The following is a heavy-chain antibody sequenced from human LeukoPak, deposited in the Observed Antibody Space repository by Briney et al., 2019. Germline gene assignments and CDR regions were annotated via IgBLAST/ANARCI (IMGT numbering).Heavy chain of an antibody. CDR1: GFTFSSYS. J-gene: IGHJ4*02. Sequence: GGSLRLSCAASGFTFSSYSMNWVRQAPGKGLEWVSYISSSSSTIYYADSVKGRFTISRDNAKNSLYLQMNSLRAEDTAVYYCARDRSPLMVRGVINALDYWGQGTLVTVSS. CDR2: ISSSSSTI. D-gene: IGHD3-10*01. V-gene: IGHV3-48*01. CDR3: ARDRSPLMVRGVINALDY.